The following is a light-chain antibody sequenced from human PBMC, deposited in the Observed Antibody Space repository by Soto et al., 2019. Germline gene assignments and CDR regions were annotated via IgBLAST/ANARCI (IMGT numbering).Light chain of an antibody. CDR3: QHYHSYPYT. Sequence: DIQMTQSPSSLSASVGDRVTITCRASQSVGTYLSWYQQKEGKAPKLLINVASTLQSGVPSRFSGSGSGTDFTLAISSLQPEDFETYFCQHYHSYPYTFGQGTKVDIX. CDR1: QSVGTY. J-gene: IGKJ2*01. CDR2: VAS. V-gene: IGKV1-39*01.